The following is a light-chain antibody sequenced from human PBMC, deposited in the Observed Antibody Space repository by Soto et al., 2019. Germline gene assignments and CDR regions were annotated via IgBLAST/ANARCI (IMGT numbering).Light chain of an antibody. CDR1: SSDVGGYNF. Sequence: QSALTQPASVSGSPGQSITISCTGTSSDVGGYNFVSWYQQHPDKAHKLMISDVTNRPSGVSNRFSGSKSGNTASLTISGLQAEDEADYYCSSYTSSGTYGFGTGTKVTVL. CDR3: SSYTSSGTYG. V-gene: IGLV2-14*03. CDR2: DVT. J-gene: IGLJ1*01.